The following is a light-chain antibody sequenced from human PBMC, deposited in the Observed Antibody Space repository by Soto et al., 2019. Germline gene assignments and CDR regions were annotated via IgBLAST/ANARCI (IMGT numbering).Light chain of an antibody. CDR3: QQYGSSPLIS. V-gene: IGKV3-20*01. CDR2: GAS. J-gene: IGKJ5*01. CDR1: QSVSSSY. Sequence: EIVLTQSPGTLSLSPVERATLSCRASQSVSSSYLAWYQQKPGQAPRLLIYGASSRATGIPDRFSGSGSGTDFTLTISRLEPGDFAVYYCQQYGSSPLISFGQGTRLEIK.